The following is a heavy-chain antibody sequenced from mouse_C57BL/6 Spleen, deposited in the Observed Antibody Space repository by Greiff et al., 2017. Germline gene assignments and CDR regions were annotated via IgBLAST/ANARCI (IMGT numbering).Heavy chain of an antibody. V-gene: IGHV1-72*01. CDR3: ARGDYYGSSYFDY. CDR1: GYTFTSYW. D-gene: IGHD1-1*01. J-gene: IGHJ2*01. CDR2: IDPNSGGT. Sequence: QVQLQQPGAELVKPGASVKLSCKASGYTFTSYWMHWVKQRPGRGLEWIGRIDPNSGGTKYNEKFKSKAPLTVDKPSSTAYMQLSILTSEDSAVYYCARGDYYGSSYFDYWGQGTTLTVSS.